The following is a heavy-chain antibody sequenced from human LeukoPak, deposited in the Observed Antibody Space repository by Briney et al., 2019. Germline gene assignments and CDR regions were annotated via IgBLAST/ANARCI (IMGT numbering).Heavy chain of an antibody. J-gene: IGHJ1*01. CDR1: GGSFSGYY. CDR3: ARVGVSSADI. Sequence: SETLSLTCAVYGGSFSGYYWSWIRQPPGKGLEWIGEINRSGSTNYNPSLKSRVTISVDTSKNQFSLKLSSVTAADTAVYYCARVGVSSADIWGQGTLVTVSS. V-gene: IGHV4-34*01. CDR2: INRSGST. D-gene: IGHD6-25*01.